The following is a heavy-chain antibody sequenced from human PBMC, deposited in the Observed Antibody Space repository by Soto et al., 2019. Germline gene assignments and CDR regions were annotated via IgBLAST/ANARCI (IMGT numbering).Heavy chain of an antibody. CDR2: SSNSGTFS. Sequence: PGGSLRLSCEGSGFTFSDYYISWIRQAPGKGLEWISYSSNSGTFSRYAYSVKGRFSISRDNTKNWLYLQMNSLRAEDTAVYYCARSGDNYNRLDYWGQGTPVTVSS. D-gene: IGHD1-1*01. V-gene: IGHV3-11*06. CDR3: ARSGDNYNRLDY. CDR1: GFTFSDYY. J-gene: IGHJ4*02.